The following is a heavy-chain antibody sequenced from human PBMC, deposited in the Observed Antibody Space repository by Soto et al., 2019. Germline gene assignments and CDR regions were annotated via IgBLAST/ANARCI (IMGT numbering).Heavy chain of an antibody. Sequence: SGPTLVNPTQTLTLTCIFSGFSLRTSGVGVGWIRQPPGKALEWLGFIYWNDDKRYSPSLKSRLTITKDTSKNQVVLTMTNMDPVDTATYYCAKSGSSGWYGWFDPWRQGTLVTVSS. J-gene: IGHJ5*02. D-gene: IGHD6-19*01. V-gene: IGHV2-5*01. CDR2: IYWNDDK. CDR1: GFSLRTSGVG. CDR3: AKSGSSGWYGWFDP.